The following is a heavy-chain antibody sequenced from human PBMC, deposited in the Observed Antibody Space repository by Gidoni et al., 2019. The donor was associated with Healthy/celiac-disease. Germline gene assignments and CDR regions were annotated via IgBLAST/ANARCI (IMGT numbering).Heavy chain of an antibody. CDR3: AREPAVRGVYGEYYYYYYMDV. CDR2: IYYSGST. J-gene: IGHJ6*03. V-gene: IGHV4-30-4*01. CDR1: GGSISSGDYY. D-gene: IGHD3-10*01. Sequence: QVQLQESGPGLVKPSQTLSLTCTVSGGSISSGDYYWSWIRQPPGKGLEWIGYIYYSGSTYYNPSLKSRVTISVDTSKNQFSLKLSSVTAADTAVYYCAREPAVRGVYGEYYYYYYMDVWGKGTTVTVSS.